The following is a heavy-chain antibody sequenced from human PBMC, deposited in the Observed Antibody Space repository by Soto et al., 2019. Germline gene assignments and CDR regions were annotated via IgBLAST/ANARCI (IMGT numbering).Heavy chain of an antibody. CDR1: GFTVSSNY. CDR3: ARDVQGGWFDP. CDR2: IYSGGST. Sequence: QTGGSLRLSCATSGFTVSSNYMSWVRQAPGKGLEWVSVIYSGGSTYYADSVKGRFTISRDNSKNTLYLQMNSLRAEDTAVYYCARDVQGGWFDPWGQGTLVTVSS. D-gene: IGHD1-1*01. J-gene: IGHJ5*02. V-gene: IGHV3-66*01.